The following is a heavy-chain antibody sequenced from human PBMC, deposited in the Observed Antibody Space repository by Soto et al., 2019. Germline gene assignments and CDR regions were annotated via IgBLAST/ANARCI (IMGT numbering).Heavy chain of an antibody. D-gene: IGHD3-10*01. CDR1: GFSLSTSGVG. V-gene: IGHV2-5*02. CDR3: AQTARMVRGDMESFDP. Sequence: QITLKESGTTLVKPTQTLTLTCTFSGFSLSTSGVGVGWIRQPPGKALEWLALIYWDDDKRYSPSLKSRLTIATHTPTHPGALRQTHLDPGHTATPCCAQTARMVRGDMESFDPWGQGPLVTVSS. CDR2: IYWDDDK. J-gene: IGHJ5*02.